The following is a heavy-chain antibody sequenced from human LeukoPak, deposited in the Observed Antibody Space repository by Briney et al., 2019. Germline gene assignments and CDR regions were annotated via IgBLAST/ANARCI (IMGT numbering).Heavy chain of an antibody. D-gene: IGHD1-1*01. Sequence: ASVKVSCKASGYTCTSYGISWVRQAPGQGLEWMGWISAYNGNTNYAQKLQGRVTMTTDTSTSTAYMELRSLRSDDTAVYYCARAVRRIQLERLGFDYWGQGTLVTVSS. CDR2: ISAYNGNT. CDR1: GYTCTSYG. J-gene: IGHJ4*02. CDR3: ARAVRRIQLERLGFDY. V-gene: IGHV1-18*01.